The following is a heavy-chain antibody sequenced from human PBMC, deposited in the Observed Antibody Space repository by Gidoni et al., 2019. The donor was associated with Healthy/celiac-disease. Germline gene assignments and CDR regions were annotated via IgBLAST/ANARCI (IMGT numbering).Heavy chain of an antibody. D-gene: IGHD2-2*01. V-gene: IGHV3-15*01. J-gene: IGHJ6*02. CDR1: GFTFSNAW. CDR3: TTCASTSCRYYYYYGMDV. CDR2: IKSKTDGGTT. Sequence: EVQLVESGGGLVKPGGSLRLSCAASGFTFSNAWMIWVRQAPGKGLEWVGRIKSKTDGGTTDYAAPVKGRFTISRDDSKNTLYLQMNSLKTEDTAVYYCTTCASTSCRYYYYYGMDVWGQGTTVTVSS.